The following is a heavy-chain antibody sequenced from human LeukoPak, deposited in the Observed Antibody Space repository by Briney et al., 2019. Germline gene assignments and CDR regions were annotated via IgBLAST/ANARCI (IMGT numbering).Heavy chain of an antibody. CDR3: ARDPFAMLGVVSGMDV. V-gene: IGHV1-2*02. Sequence: GASVKVSCKASGYTFTGYYMHWVRQAPGQGLEWMGWINPNSGGTNYAQKFQGRVTMTRDTSISTAYMELSRLRSDDTAVYYCARDPFAMLGVVSGMDVWGQGTTVTVSS. D-gene: IGHD3-22*01. CDR2: INPNSGGT. J-gene: IGHJ6*02. CDR1: GYTFTGYY.